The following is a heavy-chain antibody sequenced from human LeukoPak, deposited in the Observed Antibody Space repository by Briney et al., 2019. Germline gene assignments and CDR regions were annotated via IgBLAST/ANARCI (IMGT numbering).Heavy chain of an antibody. Sequence: GRPLTLFSSASAFTFSRHAMNWGRQAPGRGLEWGSSITSSASYRYHSDSVKGRFTISRDNAKNSLYLQMNSLRVEDTAVYYCASENIVGTSGALFDYWGQGTLVTVSS. CDR2: ITSSASYR. V-gene: IGHV3-21*01. J-gene: IGHJ4*02. CDR1: AFTFSRHA. D-gene: IGHD5-12*01. CDR3: ASENIVGTSGALFDY.